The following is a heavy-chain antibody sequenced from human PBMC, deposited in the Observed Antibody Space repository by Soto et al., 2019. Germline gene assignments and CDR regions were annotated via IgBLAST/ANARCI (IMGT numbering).Heavy chain of an antibody. CDR1: GGSISSSNYF. V-gene: IGHV4-39*01. J-gene: IGHJ4*01. D-gene: IGHD4-17*01. Sequence: SETLSLTCTVSGGSISSSNYFWGWIRQPPGKGLEWIGSIYYSGTTYYNPSLKSRVTISGDTSKNQFSLKLSSVTAADTAVYYCVRSRWLYAIDYWGHGILVTVSS. CDR2: IYYSGTT. CDR3: VRSRWLYAIDY.